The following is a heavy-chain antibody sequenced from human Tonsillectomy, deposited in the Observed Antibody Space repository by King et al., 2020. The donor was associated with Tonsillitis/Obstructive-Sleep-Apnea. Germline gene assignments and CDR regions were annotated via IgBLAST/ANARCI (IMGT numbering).Heavy chain of an antibody. CDR3: AKAGLPRTNMTSEFDY. Sequence: QLVQSGGGLVQPGGSLRLSCAASGVTFSSYAMSWVRQAPGKGLEWVSVISGSGGSTYYADSVKGRFTISRDNSKNTLYLQMSSLRAEDTAVYYCAKAGLPRTNMTSEFDYWGQGTLVTVSS. D-gene: IGHD1-14*01. J-gene: IGHJ4*02. CDR2: ISGSGGST. V-gene: IGHV3-23*04. CDR1: GVTFSSYA.